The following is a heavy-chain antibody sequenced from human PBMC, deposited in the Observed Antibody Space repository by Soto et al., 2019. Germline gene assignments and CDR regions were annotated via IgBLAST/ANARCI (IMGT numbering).Heavy chain of an antibody. CDR1: GFTFNSYA. CDR3: VKEGYMRSDWYGQFDY. V-gene: IGHV3-64D*06. J-gene: IGHJ4*02. CDR2: ISSYGADR. D-gene: IGHD6-19*01. Sequence: EVQLVESGGTLVQPGGSLRLSCSASGFTFNSYAMHWVRQAPGKGQEFVSAISSYGADRYYADSVKGRFAISRDNSKNTLYLQLSSLRAEDTALYYCVKEGYMRSDWYGQFDYWGQGALVTVSS.